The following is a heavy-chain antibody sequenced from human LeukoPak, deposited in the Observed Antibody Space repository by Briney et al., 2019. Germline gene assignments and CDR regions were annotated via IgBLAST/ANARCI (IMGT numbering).Heavy chain of an antibody. V-gene: IGHV3-66*01. J-gene: IGHJ5*02. Sequence: GGSLRPSCAASGFTVSSNYMSWVRQAPGKGLEWVSVIYSGGSTYYADSVKGRFTISRDNSKNTLYLQMNSLRAEDTAVYYCARDQYYYGSGSYYRWFDPWGQGTLVTVSS. CDR2: IYSGGST. CDR3: ARDQYYYGSGSYYRWFDP. CDR1: GFTVSSNY. D-gene: IGHD3-10*01.